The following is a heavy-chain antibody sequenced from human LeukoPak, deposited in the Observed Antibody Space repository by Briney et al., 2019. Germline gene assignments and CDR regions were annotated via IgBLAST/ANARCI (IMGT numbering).Heavy chain of an antibody. CDR1: GGSVNSGGYY. Sequence: PSETLSLTCTVSGGSVNSGGYYWSWIRQPPGKGLEWIGYIYYSGSTNYKSSLKSRVTISLDTSKNQFSLKLSSETAADTAVFYCARTNWNGGYYFDYWGQGTTVTVSS. CDR3: ARTNWNGGYYFDY. CDR2: IYYSGST. V-gene: IGHV4-61*08. J-gene: IGHJ4*03. D-gene: IGHD1-1*01.